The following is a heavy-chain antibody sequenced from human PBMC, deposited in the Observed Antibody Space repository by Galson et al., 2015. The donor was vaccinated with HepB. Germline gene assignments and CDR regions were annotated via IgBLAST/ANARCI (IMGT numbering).Heavy chain of an antibody. Sequence: SLRLSCAASGFTFSSFWMHWVRQAPGKGLVWLSHINNDGRSTKYLDSVRGRFTISRDNANDTLYLQMTSLRAEDTGVYFCARDNLENQLNWLDPWGRGTLVTVSS. J-gene: IGHJ5*02. CDR1: GFTFSSFW. CDR3: ARDNLENQLNWLDP. CDR2: INNDGRST. V-gene: IGHV3-74*01. D-gene: IGHD1-1*01.